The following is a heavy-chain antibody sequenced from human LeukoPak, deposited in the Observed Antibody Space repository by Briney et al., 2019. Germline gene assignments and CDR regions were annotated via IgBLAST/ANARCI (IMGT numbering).Heavy chain of an antibody. Sequence: GGSLRLSCAASGFTVNTNYMHWVRQAPGKGLEWVSVIYGGGSKYYADSVKGRFTISRDNSKNMLYLQMNSLRAEDTAIYYCARESYWNDESAFDVWGQGTMVTVSS. CDR2: IYGGGSK. CDR1: GFTVNTNY. CDR3: ARESYWNDESAFDV. J-gene: IGHJ3*01. D-gene: IGHD1-1*01. V-gene: IGHV3-53*01.